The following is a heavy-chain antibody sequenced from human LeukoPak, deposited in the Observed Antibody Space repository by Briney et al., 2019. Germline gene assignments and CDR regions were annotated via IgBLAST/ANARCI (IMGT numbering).Heavy chain of an antibody. V-gene: IGHV3-66*02. CDR2: LYSGGIT. Sequence: GGSLRLSCAASGFTVSSNYMSWVRQAPGKGLEWVSVLYSGGITYYADSVKGRFTISRDNSKNTLYLQMNSLRPEDTAVYYCASSTGDRRYFDYWGQGTLVTGSS. CDR3: ASSTGDRRYFDY. CDR1: GFTVSSNY. D-gene: IGHD7-27*01. J-gene: IGHJ4*02.